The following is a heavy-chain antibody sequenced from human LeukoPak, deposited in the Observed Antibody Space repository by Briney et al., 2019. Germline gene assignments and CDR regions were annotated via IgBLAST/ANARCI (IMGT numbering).Heavy chain of an antibody. CDR1: GGSISSYH. Sequence: SETLSLTCTVSGGSISSYHWSWIRQPPGKGLEWIGYIYYSGSTNYNPSLKSRVTISVDTSKNQFSLKLSSVTAADTAVYYCAGGGYYYYYYMDVWGKGTTVTVSS. CDR2: IYYSGST. D-gene: IGHD3-16*01. CDR3: AGGGYYYYYYMDV. J-gene: IGHJ6*03. V-gene: IGHV4-59*08.